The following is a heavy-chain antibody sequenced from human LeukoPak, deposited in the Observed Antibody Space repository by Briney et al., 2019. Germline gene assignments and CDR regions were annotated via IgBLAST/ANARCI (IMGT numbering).Heavy chain of an antibody. Sequence: ASVKVSCKASGGTFSSYAISWVRQAPGQGLEWMGRIIPILGIANYAQKFQGRVTITADKSTSTAYMELSSLRSEDTAVYYCARDPDTAMVTGYYYGMDVWGQGTTVTVSS. CDR1: GGTFSSYA. V-gene: IGHV1-69*04. J-gene: IGHJ6*02. CDR3: ARDPDTAMVTGYYYGMDV. D-gene: IGHD5-18*01. CDR2: IIPILGIA.